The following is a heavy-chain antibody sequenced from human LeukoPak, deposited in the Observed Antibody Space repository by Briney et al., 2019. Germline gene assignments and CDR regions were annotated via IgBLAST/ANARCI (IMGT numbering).Heavy chain of an antibody. Sequence: GGSLRLSCAASGFTFSTYAMNWVRQAPGKGLEWVSAISGSGGSTYYADSVKGRFTISRDNSKNTLYLQMNSLRAEDTAVYYCAKDSVYSSGWYTFLFDYWGQGTLVTVSS. CDR1: GFTFSTYA. V-gene: IGHV3-23*01. CDR2: ISGSGGST. J-gene: IGHJ4*02. D-gene: IGHD6-19*01. CDR3: AKDSVYSSGWYTFLFDY.